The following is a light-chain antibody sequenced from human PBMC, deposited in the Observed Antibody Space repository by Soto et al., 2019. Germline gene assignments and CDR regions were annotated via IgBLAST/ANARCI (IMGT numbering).Light chain of an antibody. CDR3: QQSDSIPLT. J-gene: IGKJ4*01. Sequence: DIQMTQSPSSLSASVGDSVSFTCRTSQNIGSYLNWYQHIPGKAPKLLIFAAPSLQTGVPSRFSGSGSGTDFTLTITSLQSEDFATYYCQQSDSIPLTFGGGTRVEIK. CDR2: AAP. V-gene: IGKV1-39*01. CDR1: QNIGSY.